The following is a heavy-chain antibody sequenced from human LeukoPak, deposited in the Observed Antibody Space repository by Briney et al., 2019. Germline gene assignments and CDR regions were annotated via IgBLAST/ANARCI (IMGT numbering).Heavy chain of an antibody. CDR1: GFTVSSNY. D-gene: IGHD2-15*01. CDR2: IYSGGST. J-gene: IGHJ4*02. Sequence: PGGSLRLSCAASGFTVSSNYMSWVRQAPGKGLEWVSVIYSGGSTYYADSVKGRFTISRDNSKNTLYLQMNSLRAGDTAVYYCARARPELGYCSGGSCYYFDYWGQGTLVTVSS. V-gene: IGHV3-53*01. CDR3: ARARPELGYCSGGSCYYFDY.